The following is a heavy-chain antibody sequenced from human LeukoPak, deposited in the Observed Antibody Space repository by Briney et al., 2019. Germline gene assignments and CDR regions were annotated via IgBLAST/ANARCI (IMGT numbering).Heavy chain of an antibody. Sequence: GGSLRLSCTASGYTFIKGWMSWVRQAPGKGLEWVGRVKSKSDGGTIDYGAPVKGRFTISRDDSKNMLYLQMNSLQTEDTAVYYCTTDRGIAVRPLFDYWGQGTLVTVSS. CDR2: VKSKSDGGTI. D-gene: IGHD6-19*01. J-gene: IGHJ4*02. CDR3: TTDRGIAVRPLFDY. V-gene: IGHV3-15*01. CDR1: GYTFIKGW.